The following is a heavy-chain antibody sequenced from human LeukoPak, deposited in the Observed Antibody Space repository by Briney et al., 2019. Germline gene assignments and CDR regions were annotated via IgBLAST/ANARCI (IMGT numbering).Heavy chain of an antibody. CDR2: IYSDGST. D-gene: IGHD3-10*01. CDR1: GFTVSSNF. Sequence: GGSLRLSCAAAGFTVSSNFMMWVRQAPGKGLEWVSFIYSDGSTYYTDSVKGRFTISRDTFGNTLYLQMNNLRAEDTAIYYCASYFGRSWGQGTLVTVSS. V-gene: IGHV3-53*01. J-gene: IGHJ5*02. CDR3: ASYFGRS.